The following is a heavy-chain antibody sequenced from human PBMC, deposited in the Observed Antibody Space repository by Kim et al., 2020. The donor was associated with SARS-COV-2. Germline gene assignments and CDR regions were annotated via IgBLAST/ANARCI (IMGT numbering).Heavy chain of an antibody. V-gene: IGHV2-5*01. Sequence: YNASLKTRLTITKDTSKNQVVLRMTNMDPMDTATYYCAHRYTNAGGFFDPWGRGTLVTVSS. J-gene: IGHJ5*02. D-gene: IGHD2-2*02. CDR3: AHRYTNAGGFFDP.